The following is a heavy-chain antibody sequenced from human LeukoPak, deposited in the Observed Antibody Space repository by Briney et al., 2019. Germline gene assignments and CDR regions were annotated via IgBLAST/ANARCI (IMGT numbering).Heavy chain of an antibody. V-gene: IGHV4-39*01. CDR3: ARPHISSGWYVY. CDR2: IYYSGST. J-gene: IGHJ4*02. Sequence: SETLSLTCTVSGGSISSSSYYWGWIRQPPGKGLEWIGSIYYSGSTYYNPSLKSRVTISVDTSKYQFSLKLSSVTAADTAVYYCARPHISSGWYVYWGQGTLVTVSS. D-gene: IGHD6-19*01. CDR1: GGSISSSSYY.